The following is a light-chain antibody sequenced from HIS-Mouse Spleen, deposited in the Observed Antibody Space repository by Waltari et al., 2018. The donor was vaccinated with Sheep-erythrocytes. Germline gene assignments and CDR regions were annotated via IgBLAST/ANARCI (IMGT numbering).Light chain of an antibody. CDR1: NIGSKS. V-gene: IGLV3-21*03. Sequence: SYVLTQPPSVSVAPGKTARITCGGNNIGSKSVHWYQQKPGQAPVLVVYDDSYRPAGIPERFSGSNSGNTATLTISRVEAGDEADYYCQVWKVFGGGTKLTVL. CDR2: DDS. CDR3: QVWKV. J-gene: IGLJ2*01.